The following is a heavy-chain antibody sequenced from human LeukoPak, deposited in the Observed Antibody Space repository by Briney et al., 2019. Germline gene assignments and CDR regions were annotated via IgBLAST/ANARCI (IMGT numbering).Heavy chain of an antibody. D-gene: IGHD2-2*01. J-gene: IGHJ2*01. CDR3: GAAIVCLRYFDL. V-gene: IGHV4-61*01. Sequence: SETLSLTCTVSGGSVSSGSYYWSWIRQPPGKGLEWIGYIYYSGSTNYNPSLKSRVTISVDTSKNQFSLKLSSVTAADTAVYYCGAAIVCLRYFDLWGRGTLVTVSS. CDR1: GGSVSSGSYY. CDR2: IYYSGST.